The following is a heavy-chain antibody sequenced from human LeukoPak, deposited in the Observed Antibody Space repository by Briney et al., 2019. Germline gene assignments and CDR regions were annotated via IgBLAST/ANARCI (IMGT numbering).Heavy chain of an antibody. CDR2: INHSGST. D-gene: IGHD3-22*01. CDR1: GGSFSGYY. Sequence: SETLSLTCAVSGGSFSGYYWSWIRQPPGKGLEWIGEINHSGSTNYNPSLKSRITISVDTSKNQFSLKLSSVTAADTAVYYCARGVSYYDSSGYYNEYFQHWGQGTLVTVSS. CDR3: ARGVSYYDSSGYYNEYFQH. V-gene: IGHV4-34*01. J-gene: IGHJ1*01.